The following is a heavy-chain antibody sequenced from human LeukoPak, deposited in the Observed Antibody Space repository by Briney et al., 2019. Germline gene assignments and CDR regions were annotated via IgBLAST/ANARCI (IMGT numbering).Heavy chain of an antibody. CDR1: GFTFSSYD. Sequence: GVSLRLSCSASGFTFSSYDMHWVPQATGKGLEWVSAIGTAGDTYYPGSVKGRFTISRENAKNSLYLQMNSLRAGDTAVYYCARASVTPGVDAFDIWGQGTMVTVSS. J-gene: IGHJ3*02. CDR3: ARASVTPGVDAFDI. CDR2: IGTAGDT. D-gene: IGHD4-17*01. V-gene: IGHV3-13*01.